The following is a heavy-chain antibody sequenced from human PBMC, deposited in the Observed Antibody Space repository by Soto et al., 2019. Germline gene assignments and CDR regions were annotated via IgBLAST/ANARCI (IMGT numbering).Heavy chain of an antibody. D-gene: IGHD6-13*01. CDR3: AKDFSWYDYGMDV. V-gene: IGHV3-9*01. J-gene: IGHJ6*01. Sequence: EVQLVESGGGLVQPGRSLRLSCAASGFTFDDYAMHWVRQAPGKGLEWVSGISWNSGSIGYADSVKGRFTISRDNAKNSLYLQMNSLRAEDTALYYCAKDFSWYDYGMDVW. CDR1: GFTFDDYA. CDR2: ISWNSGSI.